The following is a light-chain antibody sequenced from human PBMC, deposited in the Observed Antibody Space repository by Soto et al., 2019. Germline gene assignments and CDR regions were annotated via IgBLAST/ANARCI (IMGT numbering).Light chain of an antibody. CDR3: QQSYLTPYT. CDR1: QTIGTY. V-gene: IGKV1-39*01. Sequence: DIQMTQSPSSLSASLRDRVTVTCRTSQTIGTYLNWYQHDPGKAPKSLIYAASNLQSGVPSRFSATGSGTYFTLTISGLQPEDFATYYCQQSYLTPYTFGQGTKLDIK. J-gene: IGKJ2*01. CDR2: AAS.